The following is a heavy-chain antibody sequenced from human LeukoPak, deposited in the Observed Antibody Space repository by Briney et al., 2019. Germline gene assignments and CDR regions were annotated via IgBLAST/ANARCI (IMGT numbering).Heavy chain of an antibody. J-gene: IGHJ4*02. CDR1: GFTFSSYS. V-gene: IGHV3-21*01. D-gene: IGHD6-13*01. CDR2: ISSSSSYI. Sequence: GGSLRLSCAASGFTFSSYSMTWVRQAPGKGLEWVSSISSSSSYIYYADSVKGRFTISRDNAKNSLYLQMSSLRAEDTAVYYCARETRGIAHYWGQGTLVTVSS. CDR3: ARETRGIAHY.